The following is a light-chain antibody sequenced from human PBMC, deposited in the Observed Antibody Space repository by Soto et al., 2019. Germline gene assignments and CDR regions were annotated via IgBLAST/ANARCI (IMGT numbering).Light chain of an antibody. CDR3: QQVDSYHL. V-gene: IGKV1-13*02. J-gene: IGKJ2*01. Sequence: AIQLTQSPSYLSASVGGRITITCRASQGINSALAWYQLIPGKAPKLLIYDASSLETGVPSRFSGSGSGTDFTLTRSSLQPEDFATYYCQQVDSYHLFGQGTKLEIK. CDR1: QGINSA. CDR2: DAS.